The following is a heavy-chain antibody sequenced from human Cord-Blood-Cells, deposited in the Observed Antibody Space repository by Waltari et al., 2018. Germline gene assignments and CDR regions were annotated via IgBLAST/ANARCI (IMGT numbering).Heavy chain of an antibody. J-gene: IGHJ3*02. D-gene: IGHD2-2*01. CDR1: GGSISSSSYY. CDR3: ARQIGGWGVVIDAFDI. Sequence: QLQLQESGPGLVKPSETLSLTCTVSGGSISSSSYYWGWIRQPPGKGLEWIGSIYYSGSTYYNPSLKSRVTISVDTSKNQFSLKLSSVTAADTAVYYCARQIGGWGVVIDAFDIWGQGTMVTVSS. CDR2: IYYSGST. V-gene: IGHV4-39*01.